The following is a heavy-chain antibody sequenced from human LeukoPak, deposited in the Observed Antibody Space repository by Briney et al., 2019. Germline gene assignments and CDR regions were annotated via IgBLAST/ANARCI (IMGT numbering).Heavy chain of an antibody. CDR1: GFTFDDYA. CDR3: AKAAATTYYFDY. V-gene: IGHV3-9*01. CDR2: ISWNSNSI. D-gene: IGHD4-11*01. Sequence: PGRSLRLSCAASGFTFDDYAMHWVWQAPGKGLEWVSGISWNSNSIGYADSVKGRFTISRDNAKNSLYLQMNSLRAEDTALYYCAKAAATTYYFDYWGQGTLVTVSS. J-gene: IGHJ4*02.